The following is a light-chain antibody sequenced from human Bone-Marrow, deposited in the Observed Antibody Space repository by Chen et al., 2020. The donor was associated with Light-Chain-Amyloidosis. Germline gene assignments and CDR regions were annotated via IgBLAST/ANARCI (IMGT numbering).Light chain of an antibody. Sequence: QSALTQPASVSGSPGQSIPISCTGTSSDVGSYDFVSWYQHHAGKAPKLMISEVTKRPSGVSNRFSGSKSGNTASLTISGLQAEDEADYYCCSYAGSPLYVFGTGTKVSVL. CDR3: CSYAGSPLYV. V-gene: IGLV2-23*02. J-gene: IGLJ1*01. CDR1: SSDVGSYDF. CDR2: EVT.